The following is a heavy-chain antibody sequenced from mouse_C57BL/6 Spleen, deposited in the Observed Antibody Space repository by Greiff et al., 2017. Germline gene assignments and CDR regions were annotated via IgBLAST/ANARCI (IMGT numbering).Heavy chain of an antibody. V-gene: IGHV14-4*01. CDR2: IDPENGDT. Sequence: EVQLQQSGAELVRPGASVKLSCTASGFNIKDDYMHWVKQRPEQGLEWIGWIDPENGDTEYASKFQGKATRTPVTSSNTAFLQLSSLTSEDTAVYYCTTFSLRQLRPFDYWGQGTTLTVSS. CDR3: TTFSLRQLRPFDY. CDR1: GFNIKDDY. D-gene: IGHD3-2*02. J-gene: IGHJ2*01.